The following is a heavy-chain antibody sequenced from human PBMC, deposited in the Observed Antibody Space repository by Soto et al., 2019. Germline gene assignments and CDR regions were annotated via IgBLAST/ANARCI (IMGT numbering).Heavy chain of an antibody. D-gene: IGHD3-3*01. CDR3: AKDLWSGSGNHFDY. V-gene: IGHV3-30*18. J-gene: IGHJ4*02. CDR2: ISYDGSNK. CDR1: GFTFSSYG. Sequence: GGSLRLSCAASGFTFSSYGMHWVRQAPGKGLEWVAVISYDGSNKYYADSVKGRFTISRDNSKNTLYLQMNSLRAEDTVVYYCAKDLWSGSGNHFDYWGQGTLVTVSS.